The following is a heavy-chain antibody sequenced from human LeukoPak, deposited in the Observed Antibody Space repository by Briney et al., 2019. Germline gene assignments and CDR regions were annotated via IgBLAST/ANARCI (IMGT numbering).Heavy chain of an antibody. V-gene: IGHV4-39*07. CDR3: ARESLGYSYGFPHYYYMDV. D-gene: IGHD5-18*01. CDR1: GGSISSSSYY. J-gene: IGHJ6*03. CDR2: IYYSGST. Sequence: SETLSLTCTVSGGSISSSSYYWCWIRQPPGKGLEWIGSIYYSGSTCYNPSLKSRVTISVDTSKNQFSLKLSSVTAADTAVYYCARESLGYSYGFPHYYYMDVWGKGTTVTVSS.